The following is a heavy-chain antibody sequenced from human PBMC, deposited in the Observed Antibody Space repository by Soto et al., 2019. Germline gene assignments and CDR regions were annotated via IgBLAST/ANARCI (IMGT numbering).Heavy chain of an antibody. CDR3: ARSVGGSNVNFDY. J-gene: IGHJ4*02. Sequence: ASVKVSCKASGYTFTSYDINWVRQATGQGPEWMGWMNPDSGDTGYVQTFQGRVTMTRDTAISTAYMELSSLRSDDTAVYYCARSVGGSNVNFDYWGQGTLVTVS. V-gene: IGHV1-8*01. D-gene: IGHD2-8*01. CDR1: GYTFTSYD. CDR2: MNPDSGDT.